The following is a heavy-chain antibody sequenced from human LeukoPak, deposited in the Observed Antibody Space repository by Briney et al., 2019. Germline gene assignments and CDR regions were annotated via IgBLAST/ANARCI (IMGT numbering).Heavy chain of an antibody. CDR1: GGTFSSYA. Sequence: GASVKVSCKASGGTFSSYAISWVRQAPGQGLEWMGRIIPILGIANYAQKFQDRVAMTRDTSTSTLYMELSSLRSEDTAVYHCARGSSTSAYFDYWGQGTLVTVSS. D-gene: IGHD2-2*01. CDR3: ARGSSTSAYFDY. V-gene: IGHV1-69*04. CDR2: IIPILGIA. J-gene: IGHJ4*02.